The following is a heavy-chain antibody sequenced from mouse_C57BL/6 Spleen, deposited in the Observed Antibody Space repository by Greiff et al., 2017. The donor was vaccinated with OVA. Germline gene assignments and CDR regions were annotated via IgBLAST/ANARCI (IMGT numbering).Heavy chain of an antibody. J-gene: IGHJ4*01. V-gene: IGHV5-16*01. CDR1: GFTFSDYY. CDR2: INYDGSST. Sequence: EVKLVESEGGLVQPGSSMKLSCTASGFTFSDYYMAWVRQVPEKGLEWVANINYDGSSTYYLDSLKSRFIISRDNAKNILYLQMSSLKSEDTATYYCARVVATRDYAMDYWGQGTSVTVSS. D-gene: IGHD1-1*01. CDR3: ARVVATRDYAMDY.